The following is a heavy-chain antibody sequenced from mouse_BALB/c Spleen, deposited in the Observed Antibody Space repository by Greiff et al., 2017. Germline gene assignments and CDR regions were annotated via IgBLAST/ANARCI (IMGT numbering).Heavy chain of an antibody. CDR1: GFNIKDTY. J-gene: IGHJ4*01. CDR2: IDPANGNT. Sequence: EVKLQESGAELVKPGASVKLSCTASGFNIKDTYMHWVKQRPEQGLEWIGRIDPANGNTKYDPKFQGKATITADTSSNTAYLQLSSLTSEDTAVYYCAYYYGSKAMDYWGQGTSVTVSS. CDR3: AYYYGSKAMDY. V-gene: IGHV14-3*02. D-gene: IGHD1-1*01.